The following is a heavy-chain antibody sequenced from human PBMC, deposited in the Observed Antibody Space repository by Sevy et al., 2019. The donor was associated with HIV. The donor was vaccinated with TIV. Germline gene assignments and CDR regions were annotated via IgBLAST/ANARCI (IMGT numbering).Heavy chain of an antibody. CDR1: GYTFTDYY. Sequence: ASVKVSCKAPGYTFTDYYMHWVRQAPGQGLEWMGWINPNSGGTNYAQKFQGRVTMTRDTSISTAYMELSRLRSDDTAVYYCARVGGCSSTSCYWYFDLWGRGTLVTVSS. D-gene: IGHD2-2*01. CDR3: ARVGGCSSTSCYWYFDL. CDR2: INPNSGGT. J-gene: IGHJ2*01. V-gene: IGHV1-2*02.